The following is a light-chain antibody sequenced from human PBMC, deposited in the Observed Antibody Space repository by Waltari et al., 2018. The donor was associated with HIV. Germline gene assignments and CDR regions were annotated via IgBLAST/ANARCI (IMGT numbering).Light chain of an antibody. J-gene: IGKJ4*01. CDR1: QGFKTW. V-gene: IGKV1-12*01. CDR2: QAS. Sequence: DIQMTQSPSSLSASVGDTVTITCRASQGFKTWLAWYQQKPGTPPKLLIYQASTLQRGVPSRFSGSGSGTDFSLTISNLQTEDGATYYCQQGDSLPLTFGGGTTVEI. CDR3: QQGDSLPLT.